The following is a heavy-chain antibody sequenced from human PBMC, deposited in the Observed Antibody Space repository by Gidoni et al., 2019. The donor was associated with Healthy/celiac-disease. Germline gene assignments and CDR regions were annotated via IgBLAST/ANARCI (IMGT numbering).Heavy chain of an antibody. Sequence: QVQLVQSGAEVKKPGSSVKVSCQASGGTFSSYAISWVRQAPGQGLEWMGGIIPIFGTANYAQKCQGRVTITADESTSTAYMGLSSLRSEDTAGYYCARESGGYDSSGYFDYWGQGTLVTVSS. CDR1: GGTFSSYA. CDR2: IIPIFGTA. V-gene: IGHV1-69*01. CDR3: ARESGGYDSSGYFDY. J-gene: IGHJ4*02. D-gene: IGHD3-22*01.